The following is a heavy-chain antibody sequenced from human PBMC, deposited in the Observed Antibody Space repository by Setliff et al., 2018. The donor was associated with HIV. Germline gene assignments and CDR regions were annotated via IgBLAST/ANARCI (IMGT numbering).Heavy chain of an antibody. CDR1: GYTFTSYA. V-gene: IGHV1-3*01. J-gene: IGHJ6*03. Sequence: ASVKVSCKASGYTFTSYAMHWVRQAPGQRLEWMGWINAGNGNTKYSQKFQGRVTFTRDTSATTAYMELSSLRSEDTAVYFCARCGHYDSSGYYYSYYYFYMDGWGKGTTVTVSS. CDR3: ARCGHYDSSGYYYSYYYFYMDG. D-gene: IGHD3-22*01. CDR2: INAGNGNT.